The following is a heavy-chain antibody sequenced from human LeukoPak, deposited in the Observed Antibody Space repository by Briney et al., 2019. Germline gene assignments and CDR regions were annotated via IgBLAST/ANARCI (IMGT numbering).Heavy chain of an antibody. J-gene: IGHJ4*02. CDR1: GFTFDDYG. D-gene: IGHD3-10*01. Sequence: GGSLRLSCAASGFTFDDYGMSWVRQGPGKGLVWVSRFLSDGSRTTYADSVKGRFTISGDNAKNTLYLQMNSLRAEDTAVYYCARVGDYGSGFDFWGQGTLVTVSS. V-gene: IGHV3-74*01. CDR2: FLSDGSRT. CDR3: ARVGDYGSGFDF.